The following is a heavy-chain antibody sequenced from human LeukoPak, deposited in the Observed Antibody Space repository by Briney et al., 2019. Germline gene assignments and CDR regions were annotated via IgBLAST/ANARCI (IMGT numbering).Heavy chain of an antibody. CDR3: ARVLSISSTSCYSY. CDR1: AFTFRSYG. J-gene: IGHJ4*02. Sequence: GGSLRLSCAASAFTFRSYGMHWVRQAPGKGLEWVAFIRYHGSDKYYADSVKDRFTISRDNSKNTLYLQMNSLRAEDTAVYYCARVLSISSTSCYSYWGQGTLVTVSS. D-gene: IGHD2-2*01. V-gene: IGHV3-30*02. CDR2: IRYHGSDK.